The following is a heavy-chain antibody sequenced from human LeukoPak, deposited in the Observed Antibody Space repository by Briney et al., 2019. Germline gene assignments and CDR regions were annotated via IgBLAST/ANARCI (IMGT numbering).Heavy chain of an antibody. V-gene: IGHV4-34*01. Sequence: SETLSLTCAVYGGSFSGYYWSWIRQPPGKGLEWIGEINHSGGTNYNPSLKSRVTISVDTSKNQFSLKLSSVTAADTAVYYCAIVGLLGYFDYWGQGTLVTVSS. CDR1: GGSFSGYY. CDR2: INHSGGT. J-gene: IGHJ4*02. D-gene: IGHD3-10*01. CDR3: AIVGLLGYFDY.